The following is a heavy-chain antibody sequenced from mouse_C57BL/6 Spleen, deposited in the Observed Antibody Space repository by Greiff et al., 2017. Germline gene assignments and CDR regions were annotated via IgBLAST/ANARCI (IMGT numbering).Heavy chain of an antibody. J-gene: IGHJ3*01. CDR1: GYTFTDYY. CDR2: INPNNGGT. Sequence: VQLQQSGPELVKPGASVKISCKASGYTFTDYYMNWVKQSHGKSLEWIGDINPNNGGTSYNQKFKGKATLTVDKSSSTAYMELRSLTSEDSAVYYCASGGYYGSSSFAYWGQGTLVTVSA. V-gene: IGHV1-26*01. CDR3: ASGGYYGSSSFAY. D-gene: IGHD1-1*01.